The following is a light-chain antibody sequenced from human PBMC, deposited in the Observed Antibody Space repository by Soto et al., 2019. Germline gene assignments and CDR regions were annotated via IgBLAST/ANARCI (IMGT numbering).Light chain of an antibody. CDR1: QRISAF. CDR3: QQSYRFPLT. V-gene: IGKV1-39*01. CDR2: SAS. J-gene: IGKJ4*01. Sequence: DLQKPHSHYSVSAFVGESVTITCHASQRISAFLTWYHQKPGKAPKLLIYSASYLQSGVPSNFSGSGSGTDSTLSIVTLQPEDSGTYFCQQSYRFPLTFGRGTKVDI.